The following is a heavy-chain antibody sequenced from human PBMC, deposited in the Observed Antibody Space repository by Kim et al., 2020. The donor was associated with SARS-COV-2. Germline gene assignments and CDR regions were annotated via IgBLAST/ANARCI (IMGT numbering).Heavy chain of an antibody. CDR2: INADGSAQ. CDR3: VAWEGISH. V-gene: IGHV3-7*01. CDR1: GFTFSNCW. Sequence: GGSLRLSCAASGFTFSNCWMSWIRQAPGKGLEWVAHINADGSAQFYVDSVRGRFTISRDNAKNSLYLQMNSPRVEDTALYYCVAWEGISHWVQCTLVTIS. J-gene: IGHJ1*01. D-gene: IGHD1-26*01.